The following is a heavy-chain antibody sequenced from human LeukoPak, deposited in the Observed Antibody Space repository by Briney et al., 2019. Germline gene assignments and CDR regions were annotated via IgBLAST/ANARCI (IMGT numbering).Heavy chain of an antibody. CDR1: GYTFTGYY. Sequence: ASVKVSCKASGYTFTGYYMHWVRQAPGQGLEWMGWINPNSGGTNYAQKFQGRVTMTRDTSISTAYMELSRLRSDDTAVYYCAGDQEAYYDFWSGYYNPYGMDVWGQGTTVTVSS. V-gene: IGHV1-2*02. CDR2: INPNSGGT. CDR3: AGDQEAYYDFWSGYYNPYGMDV. D-gene: IGHD3-3*01. J-gene: IGHJ6*02.